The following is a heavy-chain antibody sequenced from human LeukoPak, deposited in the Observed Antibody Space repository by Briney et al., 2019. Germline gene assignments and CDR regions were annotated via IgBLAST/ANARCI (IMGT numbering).Heavy chain of an antibody. Sequence: GGSLRLSCSASGFTFSRYTMYWVRQAPGKGLEFVSAISSNGRSTYYTDSVKGRFTISRDNSKFTLYLQLSSLRTEDTAVYYCSSSVDIVGRHFDYWGQGTLVTVSS. D-gene: IGHD5-12*01. CDR2: ISSNGRST. CDR3: SSSVDIVGRHFDY. V-gene: IGHV3-64D*09. CDR1: GFTFSRYT. J-gene: IGHJ4*02.